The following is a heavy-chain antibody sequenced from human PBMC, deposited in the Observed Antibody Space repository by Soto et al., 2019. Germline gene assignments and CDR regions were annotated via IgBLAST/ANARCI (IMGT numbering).Heavy chain of an antibody. Sequence: SETLSLTCAVSGCPISSGAYSWSWIRQPPGKGLEWVGYIYHSGSTYYNPSLKSRVTISVDRSKNRFSLNLNSVTAADTAVYYCARAPNTYNWFDPWGQGTLVTVS. V-gene: IGHV4-30-2*01. CDR3: ARAPNTYNWFDP. D-gene: IGHD3-16*01. CDR2: IYHSGST. CDR1: GCPISSGAYS. J-gene: IGHJ5*02.